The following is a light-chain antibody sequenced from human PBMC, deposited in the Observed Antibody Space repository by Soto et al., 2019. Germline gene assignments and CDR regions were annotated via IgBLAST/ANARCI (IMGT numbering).Light chain of an antibody. Sequence: QSVLPQTPSVSGTPGQTVTISCSGSSSNIGRNYVYWYQQLPGAAPKLLMYSHNIRPSGVPDRFSASTSGTSASLVISGLRSEDEADYHCATWDDDVSGVVFGGGIKLTVL. CDR3: ATWDDDVSGVV. J-gene: IGLJ2*01. CDR2: SHN. V-gene: IGLV1-47*02. CDR1: SSNIGRNY.